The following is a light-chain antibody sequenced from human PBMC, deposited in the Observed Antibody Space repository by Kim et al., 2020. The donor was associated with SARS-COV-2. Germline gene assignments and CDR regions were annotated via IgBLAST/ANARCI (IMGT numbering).Light chain of an antibody. CDR2: QDN. V-gene: IGLV3-1*01. CDR3: QAWDTSPVV. Sequence: SYELTQPPSVSVSPGQTASITCSGDKLGNKYVCWYQQKPGQSPVLVIYQDNKRPAGIPERFSGSNSGNTATLTISGTQTVDEADYYCQAWDTSPVVFGGGTKLTVL. CDR1: KLGNKY. J-gene: IGLJ2*01.